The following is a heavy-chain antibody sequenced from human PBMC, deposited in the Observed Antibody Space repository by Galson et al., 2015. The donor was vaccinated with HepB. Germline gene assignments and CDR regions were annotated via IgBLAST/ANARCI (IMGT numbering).Heavy chain of an antibody. CDR1: GFTFTRYA. Sequence: SLRLSCAASGFTFTRYAIHWVRQAPGKGLEWVAFISYDGSNKFYGEFVKGRFPISRDNSKNTVYVQMNRLKPEDTAVYYCARDMGKVTPNYFDYWGQGTLVTVSS. CDR3: ARDMGKVTPNYFDY. V-gene: IGHV3-30-3*01. D-gene: IGHD2-21*02. CDR2: ISYDGSNK. J-gene: IGHJ4*02.